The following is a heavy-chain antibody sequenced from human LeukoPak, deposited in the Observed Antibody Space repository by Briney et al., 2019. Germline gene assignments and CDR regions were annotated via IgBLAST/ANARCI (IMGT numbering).Heavy chain of an antibody. CDR3: ARDPLSTNDFDN. D-gene: IGHD1-1*01. J-gene: IGHJ3*02. V-gene: IGHV4-59*01. CDR2: INYSGTT. CDR1: GGSITNSY. Sequence: SETLSLTCTVSGGSITNSYWNWIRQSPGKGLEWIGYINYSGTTNYNPSLRGRVTISVDTSKNQFSLKLSSVTAADTAVYFCARDPLSTNDFDNWGQGTMVTVSS.